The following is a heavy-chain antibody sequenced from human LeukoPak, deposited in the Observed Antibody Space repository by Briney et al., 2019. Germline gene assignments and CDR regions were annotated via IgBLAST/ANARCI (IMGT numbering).Heavy chain of an antibody. V-gene: IGHV4-4*09. CDR3: AGRGHRYSRD. CDR1: GDSVSSGY. D-gene: IGHD2-15*01. Sequence: SETLSLTCTVSGDSVSSGYWTWIRQSPGKGLEWIGYISDSGVTDYNPSLKSRLTISVGSTNNKFSLNLHSVTAADTAVYYCAGRGHRYSRDWGQGILVTVSS. CDR2: ISDSGVT. J-gene: IGHJ1*01.